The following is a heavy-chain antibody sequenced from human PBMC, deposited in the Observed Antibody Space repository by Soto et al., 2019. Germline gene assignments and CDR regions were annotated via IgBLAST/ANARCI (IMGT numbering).Heavy chain of an antibody. J-gene: IGHJ4*02. CDR1: GFTFSSYA. V-gene: IGHV3-23*01. CDR2: ISGSGGST. D-gene: IGHD2-8*01. CDR3: AKEEDIVLMVYAPRPFDY. Sequence: GGSLRLSCAASGFTFSSYAMSWVRQAPGKGLEWVSAISGSGGSTYYADSVKGRFTISRDNSKNTLYLQMNSLRAEDTAVYYCAKEEDIVLMVYAPRPFDYWGQGTLVTVSS.